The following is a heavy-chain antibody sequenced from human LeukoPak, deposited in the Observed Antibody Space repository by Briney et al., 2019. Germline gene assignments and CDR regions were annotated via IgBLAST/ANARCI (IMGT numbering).Heavy chain of an antibody. CDR1: GFTFGNHY. Sequence: GGSLRLSCVAAGFTFGNHYMGGVRQAPGKGLEWGANMDQDGSNKYYVDSVKGRFTISRDNAKNSLYLKMRSLRAADTAVYYCARGGYSDWAEACWGQGTLVTVSS. CDR2: MDQDGSNK. CDR3: ARGGYSDWAEAC. V-gene: IGHV3-7*01. D-gene: IGHD5-12*01. J-gene: IGHJ4*02.